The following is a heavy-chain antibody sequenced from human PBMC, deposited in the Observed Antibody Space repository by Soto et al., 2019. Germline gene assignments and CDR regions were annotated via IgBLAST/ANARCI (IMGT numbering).Heavy chain of an antibody. D-gene: IGHD3-22*01. CDR2: INAGNGNT. J-gene: IGHJ4*02. Sequence: ASVKVSCKASGYTFISYAMHWVRQAPGQRLEWMGWINAGNGNTKYSQKFQGRVTITRDTSASTAYMELSSLRSEDTAVYYCARPYDSSGYYYQYYFDYWGQG. CDR3: ARPYDSSGYYYQYYFDY. V-gene: IGHV1-3*01. CDR1: GYTFISYA.